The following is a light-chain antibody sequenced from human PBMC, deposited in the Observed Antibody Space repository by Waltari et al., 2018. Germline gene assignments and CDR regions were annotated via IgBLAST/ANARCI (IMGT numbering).Light chain of an antibody. CDR2: EVN. J-gene: IGLJ3*02. CDR3: SSSTSSITWV. V-gene: IGLV2-18*02. Sequence: QSALTQPPSVSGSPGQSVTISCTGTSSDVGNYNHVSWYQQSPGTAPKLIIYEVNNRPSGVPERFSGSKSGNSASLTSSGLQAEDEYDYYCSSSTSSITWVFGGGTKLTVL. CDR1: SSDVGNYNH.